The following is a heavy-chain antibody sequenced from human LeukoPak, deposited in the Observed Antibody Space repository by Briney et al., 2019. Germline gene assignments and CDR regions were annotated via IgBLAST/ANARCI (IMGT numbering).Heavy chain of an antibody. CDR3: AREGNSGSYYDN. V-gene: IGHV4-59*12. CDR2: IYYSGST. J-gene: IGHJ4*02. D-gene: IGHD1-26*01. CDR1: GGSISSYY. Sequence: PSETLSLTCTVSGGSISSYYWSWIRQPPGKGLEWIGYIYYSGSTNYNPSLKSRVTISVDTSKNQFSLKLSSVTAADTAVYYCAREGNSGSYYDNWGQGTLVTVSS.